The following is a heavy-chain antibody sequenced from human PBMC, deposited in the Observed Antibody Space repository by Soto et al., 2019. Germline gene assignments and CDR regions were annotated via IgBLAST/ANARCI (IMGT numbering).Heavy chain of an antibody. J-gene: IGHJ4*02. Sequence: PSETLSLTCAVSGGSVSSEGYYWSWIRQPPGKGLEWIGYIYHSGSTNYNPSLESRVTLSVDTSKNQFSLKLSSVTAADTALYYCARDREYCSSTRCYWNFDFWSQGILVTVSS. CDR3: ARDREYCSSTRCYWNFDF. CDR2: IYHSGST. CDR1: GGSVSSEGYY. D-gene: IGHD2-2*01. V-gene: IGHV4-61*08.